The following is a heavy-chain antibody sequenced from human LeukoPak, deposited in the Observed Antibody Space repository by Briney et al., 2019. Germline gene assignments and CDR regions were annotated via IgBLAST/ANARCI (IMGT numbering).Heavy chain of an antibody. Sequence: PGGSLRPSCAAFGFTLSSYEMNWVRLAPGKGLEWISYISRTGNSKYYADSVKGRFTISRDSTKNSLYLQMNSLRAEDTAVYYCARGPYSSNWYVDYWGQGTLVTVAS. D-gene: IGHD6-13*01. CDR2: ISRTGNSK. CDR3: ARGPYSSNWYVDY. V-gene: IGHV3-48*03. CDR1: GFTLSSYE. J-gene: IGHJ4*02.